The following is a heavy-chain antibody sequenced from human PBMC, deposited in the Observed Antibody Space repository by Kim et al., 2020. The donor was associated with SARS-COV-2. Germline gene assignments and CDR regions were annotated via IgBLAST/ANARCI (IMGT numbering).Heavy chain of an antibody. J-gene: IGHJ4*02. V-gene: IGHV3-21*01. CDR1: GFTFTSYS. CDR2: ISSSSVYI. Sequence: GGSLRLSCVVSGFTFTSYSMNWVRLAPGKGLEWVSFISSSSVYIYYADSVKGRFTISRDNAKNSLYLQMDSLRAEDTAVYYCARVWGYQVDFWGQGTLVT. D-gene: IGHD3-16*01. CDR3: ARVWGYQVDF.